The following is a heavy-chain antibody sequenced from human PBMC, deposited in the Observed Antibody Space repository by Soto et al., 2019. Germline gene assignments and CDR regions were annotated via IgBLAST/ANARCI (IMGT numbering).Heavy chain of an antibody. D-gene: IGHD4-17*01. CDR3: ARGPDYGDYIYYYYYMDV. CDR1: GASFSGYY. J-gene: IGHJ6*03. CDR2: INHSGST. Sequence: SETLSLTCAVYGASFSGYYWSWIRQPPGKGLEWIGEINHSGSTNYNPSLKSRVTISVDTSKNQFSLKLSSVTAADTAVYYCARGPDYGDYIYYYYYMDVWGKGTTVTVSS. V-gene: IGHV4-34*01.